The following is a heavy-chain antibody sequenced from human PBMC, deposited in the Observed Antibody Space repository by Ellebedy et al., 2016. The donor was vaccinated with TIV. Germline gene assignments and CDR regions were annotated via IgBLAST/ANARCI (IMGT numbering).Heavy chain of an antibody. CDR2: VYQSGTA. V-gene: IGHV4-38-2*02. Sequence: MPSETLSLTCTDSDSSISSARYRGWLRQSPGKGLEWIGTVYQSGTAWYNPSLRSRVTISLDTSKNQFSLRLKLTSVTAADTAVYYCGRLVAASHADSWGQGTLVTVSS. J-gene: IGHJ5*01. CDR1: DSSISSARY. CDR3: GRLVAASHADS. D-gene: IGHD5-12*01.